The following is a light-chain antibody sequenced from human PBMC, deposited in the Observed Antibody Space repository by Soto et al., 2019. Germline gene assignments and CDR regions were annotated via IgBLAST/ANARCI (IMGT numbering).Light chain of an antibody. Sequence: QSVLTQPASVSGSPGQSITISYNGTSSDVGGYNYVSWYQQHPDKAPKLMIYDVTNRPSGVSNRFSGSKSGNTASLTISGLQAEDEADYYCSSYTSSTTWVFGGGTKVTVL. CDR2: DVT. V-gene: IGLV2-14*03. J-gene: IGLJ3*02. CDR1: SSDVGGYNY. CDR3: SSYTSSTTWV.